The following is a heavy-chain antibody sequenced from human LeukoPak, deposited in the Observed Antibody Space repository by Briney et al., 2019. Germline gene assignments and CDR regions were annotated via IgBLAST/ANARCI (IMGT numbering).Heavy chain of an antibody. CDR1: GYAFTSYY. CDR2: INPSGGST. J-gene: IGHJ4*02. V-gene: IGHV1-46*01. CDR3: ARAFSGYYLDY. Sequence: ASVKVSCKASGYAFTSYYMHWVRQAPGQGLEWMGIINPSGGSTTYAQKFQGRVTMTRDTSTHTVYMELSSLRSEDTAVYYCARAFSGYYLDYWGQGTLVTVSS. D-gene: IGHD3-22*01.